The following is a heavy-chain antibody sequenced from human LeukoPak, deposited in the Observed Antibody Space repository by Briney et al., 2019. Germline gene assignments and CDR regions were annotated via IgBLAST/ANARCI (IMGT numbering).Heavy chain of an antibody. Sequence: GGSLRLSCATSGFTFSNYDLHWVRQAPGKGLEWVAFIRYDGSNKYYADSVKGRFTISRDNSKNTLYLQMNSLRAEDTAVYYCAKTYGSGSYFDYWGQGTLVTVSS. CDR1: GFTFSNYD. D-gene: IGHD3-10*01. V-gene: IGHV3-30*02. CDR3: AKTYGSGSYFDY. J-gene: IGHJ4*02. CDR2: IRYDGSNK.